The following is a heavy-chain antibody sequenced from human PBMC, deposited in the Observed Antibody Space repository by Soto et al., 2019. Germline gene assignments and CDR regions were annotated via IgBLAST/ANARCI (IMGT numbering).Heavy chain of an antibody. J-gene: IGHJ4*02. CDR3: AKASGDRVGRYFFDY. V-gene: IGHV3-23*01. D-gene: IGHD7-27*01. CDR2: ISATAGTT. CDR1: GFTFSNYA. Sequence: PGGSLRLSCEASGFTFSNYAMSWVRQAPGKGLEWVSGISATAGTTSNADSVKGRFTISRDNSKNTLYVQMSNLRAEDTAVYYCAKASGDRVGRYFFDYWGQGALVTVSS.